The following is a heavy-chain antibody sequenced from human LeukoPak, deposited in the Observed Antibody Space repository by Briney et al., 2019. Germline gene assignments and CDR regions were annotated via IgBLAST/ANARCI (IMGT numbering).Heavy chain of an antibody. CDR2: IYHSGNT. CDR1: GCSISSGYY. V-gene: IGHV4-38-2*02. D-gene: IGHD6-19*01. CDR3: ARVRPYSTGWYLFDY. Sequence: SETLSLTCTVSGCSISSGYYWGWIRQPPGKGLEWIGSIYHSGNTYYNPSLKSRVAISVDTSKNQFSLRLNSVTAADTAVYYCARVRPYSTGWYLFDYWGQGTLVTVSS. J-gene: IGHJ4*02.